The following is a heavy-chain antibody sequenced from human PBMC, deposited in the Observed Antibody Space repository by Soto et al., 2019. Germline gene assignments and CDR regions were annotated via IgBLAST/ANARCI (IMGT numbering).Heavy chain of an antibody. CDR3: AKDGPLELRFKTSGMDV. D-gene: IGHD1-7*01. J-gene: IGHJ6*02. CDR2: ISYDGSNK. CDR1: GFTFSSYG. Sequence: GGSLRLSCAASGFTFSSYGMHWVRQAPGKGLEWVAVISYDGSNKYYADSVKGRFTISRDNSKNTLYLQMNSLRAEDTAVYYCAKDGPLELRFKTSGMDVWGQGTTVTVSS. V-gene: IGHV3-30*18.